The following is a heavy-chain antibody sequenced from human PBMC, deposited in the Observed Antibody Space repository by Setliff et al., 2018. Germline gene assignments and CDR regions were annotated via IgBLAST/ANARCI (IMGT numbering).Heavy chain of an antibody. V-gene: IGHV3-23*01. CDR1: GFSFRNCW. J-gene: IGHJ4*02. CDR2: IGASGDRT. Sequence: PGGSLRLSCVATGFSFRNCWASWVRQAQGKGPEWVSSIGASGDRTYYADSVKGRFTISRDNSENTLYLQMNSLRADDTAMYYCARDLFRNSGGLYCWGQGTLVTVSS. CDR3: ARDLFRNSGGLYC. D-gene: IGHD1-7*01.